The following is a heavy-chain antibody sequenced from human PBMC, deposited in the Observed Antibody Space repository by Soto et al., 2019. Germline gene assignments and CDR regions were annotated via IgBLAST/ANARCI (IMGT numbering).Heavy chain of an antibody. CDR1: GFTFSSYA. J-gene: IGHJ4*02. Sequence: QVQLVESGGGVVQPGRSLRLSCAASGFTFSSYAMHWVRQAPGKGLEWVAVISYDGSNKYYADSVKGRFTISRDNSKNTLYLQMNSLRAEDTAVYYCARDFSFHIVATSRGGTFDYWGQGTLVTVSS. D-gene: IGHD5-12*01. CDR3: ARDFSFHIVATSRGGTFDY. CDR2: ISYDGSNK. V-gene: IGHV3-30-3*01.